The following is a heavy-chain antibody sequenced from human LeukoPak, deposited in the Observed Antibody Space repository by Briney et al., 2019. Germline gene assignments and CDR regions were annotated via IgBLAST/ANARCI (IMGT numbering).Heavy chain of an antibody. J-gene: IGHJ5*02. CDR2: ISGSGGST. CDR3: ASAAGKIGGWFDP. CDR1: GFTVSSNY. D-gene: IGHD6-13*01. V-gene: IGHV3-23*01. Sequence: PGGSLRLSCAASGFTVSSNYMSWVRQAPGKGLEWVSAISGSGGSTYYADSVKGRFTISRDNSKNTLYLQMNSLRAEDTAVYYCASAAGKIGGWFDPWGQGTLVTVSS.